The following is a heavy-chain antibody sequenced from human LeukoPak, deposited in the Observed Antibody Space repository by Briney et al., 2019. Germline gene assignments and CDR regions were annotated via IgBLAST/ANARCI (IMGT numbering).Heavy chain of an antibody. D-gene: IGHD6-6*01. Sequence: GGSLRLSCSASGFTFSSYAMHWVRQAPGKGLEYVSAISSNGGSTYYADSVKGRFTISRDNSKNTLYLQMSSLRAEDTAVYYCVKRASDSSSSGWFDPWGQGTLVTVSS. V-gene: IGHV3-64D*06. J-gene: IGHJ5*02. CDR1: GFTFSSYA. CDR2: ISSNGGST. CDR3: VKRASDSSSSGWFDP.